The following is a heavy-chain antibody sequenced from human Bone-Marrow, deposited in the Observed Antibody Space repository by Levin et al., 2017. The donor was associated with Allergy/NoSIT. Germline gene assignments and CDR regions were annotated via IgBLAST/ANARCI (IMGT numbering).Heavy chain of an antibody. V-gene: IGHV4-38-2*02. J-gene: IGHJ4*02. Sequence: RSQTLSLTCSVSGYSIRSAYYWGWIRQTPGKGLEWIGSVFHTGTTSYNPSLQSRVTMSRDTSKNHFSLQLRSVTAADTAIYYCVRDGGYQLLPLLSYFDYWGQGVLVTVSS. D-gene: IGHD1-26*01. CDR1: GYSIRSAYY. CDR3: VRDGGYQLLPLLSYFDY. CDR2: VFHTGTT.